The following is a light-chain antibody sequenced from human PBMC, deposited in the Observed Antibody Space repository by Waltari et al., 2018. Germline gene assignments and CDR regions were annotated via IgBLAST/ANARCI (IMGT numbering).Light chain of an antibody. V-gene: IGKV3-15*01. CDR3: QQYNDWPPMYT. CDR2: GAS. CDR1: QSVSSN. Sequence: DIVVTQSPATLSVSPGERATLSCRASQSVSSNLAWYQQKPGQAPRLLIYGASTRDTGVPARFSGSGSGTEFTLTINSMQSEDFAVYYCQQYNDWPPMYTFGQGTKLEVK. J-gene: IGKJ2*01.